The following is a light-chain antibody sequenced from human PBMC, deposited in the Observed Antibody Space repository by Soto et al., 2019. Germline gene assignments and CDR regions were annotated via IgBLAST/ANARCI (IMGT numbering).Light chain of an antibody. CDR1: NSNIGRNT. J-gene: IGLJ1*01. Sequence: QSVLTQPPSASGTPGQRVTISCSGSNSNIGRNTVNWYQQVPGTAPKVLIYNNNQRPSGVPDRFSGSKSGTAASLAISGLRSEDEADYYCAAWDDNLNAYVFGSGTKVTVL. CDR2: NNN. CDR3: AAWDDNLNAYV. V-gene: IGLV1-44*01.